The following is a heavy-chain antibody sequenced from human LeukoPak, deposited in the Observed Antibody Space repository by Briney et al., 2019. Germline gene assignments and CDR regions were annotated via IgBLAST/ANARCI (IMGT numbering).Heavy chain of an antibody. CDR3: ARASEFDP. CDR2: INHSGST. V-gene: IGHV4-34*01. J-gene: IGHJ5*02. CDR1: GGSFSGYY. Sequence: SETLSLTCAVYGGSFSGYYRSWIRQPPGKGLEWIGEINHSGSTNYNPSLKSRVTISVDTSKNQFSLKLSSVTAADTAVYYCARASEFDPWGQGTLVTVSS.